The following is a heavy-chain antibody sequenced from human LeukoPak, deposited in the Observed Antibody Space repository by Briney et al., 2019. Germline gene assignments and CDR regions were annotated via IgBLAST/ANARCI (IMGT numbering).Heavy chain of an antibody. D-gene: IGHD3-16*01. CDR3: ARGRLRLGLPGFDY. J-gene: IGHJ4*02. CDR2: IIPIFGTA. CDR1: GGTFSSYA. V-gene: IGHV1-69*05. Sequence: SSVKVSCKASGGTFSSYAISWVRQAPGQGLGWMGRIIPIFGTANYAQKFQGRVTITTDESTSTAYMELSSLRSEDTAVYYCARGRLRLGLPGFDYWGQGTLVTVSS.